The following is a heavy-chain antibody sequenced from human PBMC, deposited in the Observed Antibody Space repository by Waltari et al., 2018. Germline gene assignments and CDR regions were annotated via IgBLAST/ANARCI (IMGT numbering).Heavy chain of an antibody. CDR1: GYTFTGNH. V-gene: IGHV1-2*04. J-gene: IGHJ6*02. CDR3: ARAFGMVSLDV. D-gene: IGHD3-3*01. CDR2: IDPNSDVT. Sequence: QVQLGQSGAEVKKPGASVKVSCKASGYTFTGNHIHWVRQAPGQGLEWMGYIDPNSDVTNYAQKFRGWVTMTRDTSISTAYMELSRLRSDDTAVYYCARAFGMVSLDVWGQGTTVTVSS.